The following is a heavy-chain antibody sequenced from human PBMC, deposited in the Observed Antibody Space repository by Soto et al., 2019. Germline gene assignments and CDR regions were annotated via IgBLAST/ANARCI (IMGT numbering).Heavy chain of an antibody. J-gene: IGHJ4*02. CDR1: GGSISSGGYS. CDR3: ARYYDSSGFVGRYFDY. V-gene: IGHV4-30-2*01. Sequence: SETLSLTCAASGGSISSGGYSWSWIRQPPGKGLEWIGYIYHSGSTYYNPSLKSRVTISVDRSKNQFSLKLSSVTAADTAVYYCARYYDSSGFVGRYFDYWGQGALVTVSS. D-gene: IGHD3-22*01. CDR2: IYHSGST.